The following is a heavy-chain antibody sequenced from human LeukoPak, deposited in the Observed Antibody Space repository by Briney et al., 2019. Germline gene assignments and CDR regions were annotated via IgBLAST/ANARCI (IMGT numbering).Heavy chain of an antibody. CDR1: GGSISSSSYY. V-gene: IGHV4-39*01. J-gene: IGHJ4*02. D-gene: IGHD3-3*01. CDR2: IYYSGST. Sequence: SETLSLTCTVSGGSISSSSYYWGWIRQPPGKGLEWIGSIYYSGSTYYNPSLKSRVTISVDTSKNQFSLKLSSVTAADTAVYYCARWFLGFDYWGQGTLVTVSS. CDR3: ARWFLGFDY.